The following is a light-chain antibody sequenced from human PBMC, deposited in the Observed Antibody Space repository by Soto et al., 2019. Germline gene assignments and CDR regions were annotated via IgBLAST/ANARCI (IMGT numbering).Light chain of an antibody. Sequence: EIVLTQSPGTLSLSPGERATLSCRASQSVSSSSLAWYQHKPGQAPRLLMYGTSSSATGIPDRFSGSGSGTDFTLTISRLEPEDFAVYYCQQYANLPLTFGHGTKVDLK. CDR2: GTS. J-gene: IGKJ3*01. V-gene: IGKV3-20*01. CDR1: QSVSSSS. CDR3: QQYANLPLT.